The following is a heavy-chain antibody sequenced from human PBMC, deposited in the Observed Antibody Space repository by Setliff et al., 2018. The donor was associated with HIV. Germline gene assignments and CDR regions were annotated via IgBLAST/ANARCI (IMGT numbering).Heavy chain of an antibody. D-gene: IGHD4-17*01. Sequence: SETLSLTCTVSGGSISTYYWSWIRQSPGKGLEWIGYIYYSGSTKYNPSLKSRLTISVDTSKNQFSLKLRSVTAADTAVYYCAREIYGGNSRPFDYWGQGTLVTVSS. CDR1: GGSISTYY. J-gene: IGHJ4*02. CDR3: AREIYGGNSRPFDY. CDR2: IYYSGST. V-gene: IGHV4-59*01.